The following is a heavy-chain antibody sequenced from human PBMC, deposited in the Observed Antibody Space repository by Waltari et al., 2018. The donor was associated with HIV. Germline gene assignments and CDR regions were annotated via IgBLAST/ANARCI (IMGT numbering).Heavy chain of an antibody. Sequence: QVQLQESGPGLVKPSETLSLTCTVSGGSISSYYWSWIRQPPGKGLEWIGYIYYSGSTNYNPSLKSRVTISVDTSKNQFSLKLSSVTAADTAVYYCARQGYYDFWSGDPNWFDPWGQGTLVTVSS. CDR1: GGSISSYY. D-gene: IGHD3-3*01. J-gene: IGHJ5*02. CDR2: IYYSGST. V-gene: IGHV4-59*08. CDR3: ARQGYYDFWSGDPNWFDP.